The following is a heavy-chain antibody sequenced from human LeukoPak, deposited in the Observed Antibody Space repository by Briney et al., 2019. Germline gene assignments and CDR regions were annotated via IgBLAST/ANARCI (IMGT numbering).Heavy chain of an antibody. D-gene: IGHD3-3*01. CDR2: ISAYNGNT. J-gene: IGHJ5*02. V-gene: IGHV1-18*04. CDR1: GYTFTGYY. CDR3: ARAPYYDFWSGYSGADTWFDP. Sequence: ASVKVSCKASGYTFTGYYMHWVRQAPGQGLEWMGWISAYNGNTKYAQKLQGRLTMTTDTSTSTAYMELRSLRSDDTAVYYCARAPYYDFWSGYSGADTWFDPWGQGTLVTVSS.